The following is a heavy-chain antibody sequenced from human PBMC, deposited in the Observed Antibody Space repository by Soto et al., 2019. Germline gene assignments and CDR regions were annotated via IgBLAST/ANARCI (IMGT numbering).Heavy chain of an antibody. J-gene: IGHJ4*02. Sequence: ASVKVSRKASGYTFTSYGISWLRQAPGQGLEWMGWISAYSGNTNYAQKLQGRVTMTTDTSTSTAYMELRSLRSDDTAVYYCARGPDLDYGDYYFDYWGQGTLVTV. CDR1: GYTFTSYG. D-gene: IGHD4-17*01. V-gene: IGHV1-18*04. CDR2: ISAYSGNT. CDR3: ARGPDLDYGDYYFDY.